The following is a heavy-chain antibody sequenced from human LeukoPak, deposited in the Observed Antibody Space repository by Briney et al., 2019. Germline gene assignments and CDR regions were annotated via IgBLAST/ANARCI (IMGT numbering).Heavy chain of an antibody. V-gene: IGHV4-4*07. J-gene: IGHJ6*03. Sequence: SETLSLTCSVSGDSTYGYYCSWIRQSAGKGLEWIGRIYTSGSTNYNPSLKSRVTMSVDTSKNQFSLKLSSVTAADTAVYYCARDGFGGSEWFGESYYYYYYMDVWGKGTTVTVSS. CDR2: IYTSGST. CDR1: GDSTYGYY. D-gene: IGHD3-10*01. CDR3: ARDGFGGSEWFGESYYYYYYMDV.